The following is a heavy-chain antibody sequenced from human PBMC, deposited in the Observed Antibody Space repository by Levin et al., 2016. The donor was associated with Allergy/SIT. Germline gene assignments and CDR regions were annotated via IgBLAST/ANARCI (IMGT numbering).Heavy chain of an antibody. V-gene: IGHV1-69*02. CDR2: IIPILGIA. CDR1: GGTFSSYT. D-gene: IGHD5-18*01. J-gene: IGHJ5*02. CDR3: AREVGAAMVTGWFDP. Sequence: SVKVSCKASGGTFSSYTISWVRQAPGQGLEWMGRIIPILGIANYAQKFQGRVTITADKSTSTAYMELSSPRSEDTAVYYCAREVGAAMVTGWFDPWGQGTLVTVSS.